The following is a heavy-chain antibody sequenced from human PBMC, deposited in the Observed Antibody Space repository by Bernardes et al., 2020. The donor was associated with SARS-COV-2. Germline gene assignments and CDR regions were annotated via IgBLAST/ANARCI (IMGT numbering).Heavy chain of an antibody. Sequence: GGSLRLSCAASGFTFSSYSMNWVRQAPGKGLEWVSSISSSSSYIYYADSVKGRFTISRDNAKNSLYLQMNSLRAEDTAVYYCARTRVGGYSYGYIGYYYGMDVWGQGTTVTVSS. D-gene: IGHD5-18*01. CDR1: GFTFSSYS. V-gene: IGHV3-21*01. CDR3: ARTRVGGYSYGYIGYYYGMDV. CDR2: ISSSSSYI. J-gene: IGHJ6*02.